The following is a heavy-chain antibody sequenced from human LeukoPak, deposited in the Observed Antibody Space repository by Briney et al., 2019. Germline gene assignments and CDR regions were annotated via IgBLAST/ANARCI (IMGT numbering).Heavy chain of an antibody. V-gene: IGHV3-30-3*01. Sequence: GGSLRLSCAASGFTFSSYAMHWVRQAPGKGLEWVAVISYDGSNKYYADSVKGRFTISRDNSKNTLYLQMNSLRAEDTAVYYCASYYDSSGYSSSWGQGTLVTVSS. CDR1: GFTFSSYA. J-gene: IGHJ4*02. CDR3: ASYYDSSGYSSS. CDR2: ISYDGSNK. D-gene: IGHD3-22*01.